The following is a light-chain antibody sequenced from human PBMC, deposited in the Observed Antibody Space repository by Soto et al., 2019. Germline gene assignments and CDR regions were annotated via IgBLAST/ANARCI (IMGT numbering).Light chain of an antibody. J-gene: IGKJ4*01. CDR3: QQYNRYSVP. CDR2: DAS. Sequence: DIQLTQSPSTLSASVGDRVTITCRATQSISNWVVWYQQKPGKAPKILIYDASTLESGVPSRFSGSGYGTEFTLTISSLQPEDFATYYCQQYNRYSVPFGGGTKVEMK. V-gene: IGKV1-5*03. CDR1: QSISNW.